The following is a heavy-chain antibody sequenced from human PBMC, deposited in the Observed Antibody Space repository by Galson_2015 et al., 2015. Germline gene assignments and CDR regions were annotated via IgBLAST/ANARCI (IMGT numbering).Heavy chain of an antibody. V-gene: IGHV3-7*05. CDR3: ARSFWSGYSGRASFDS. CDR1: RFTFSSYW. Sequence: SLRLSCAASRFTFSSYWMSWVRQAPGKGLEWVANTNQDGSEKYYVDSVKGRFTISRDNAKNSLYLQMNSLRAEDTVVYYCARSFWSGYSGRASFDSWGQGTLVTVSS. CDR2: TNQDGSEK. D-gene: IGHD3-3*01. J-gene: IGHJ4*02.